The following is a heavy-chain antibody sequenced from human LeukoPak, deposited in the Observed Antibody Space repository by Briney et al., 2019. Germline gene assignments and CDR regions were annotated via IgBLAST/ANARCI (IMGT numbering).Heavy chain of an antibody. Sequence: SETLSLTCTVSGGSISSYYWSWIRQPPGKGLEWIGYIYYSGSTNYNPSLKSRVTISVDTSKNQFSLKLSSVTAADTAVYYCASTYYDSSGYEGDYWGQGTLVTVSS. CDR3: ASTYYDSSGYEGDY. CDR2: IYYSGST. J-gene: IGHJ4*02. D-gene: IGHD3-22*01. V-gene: IGHV4-59*01. CDR1: GGSISSYY.